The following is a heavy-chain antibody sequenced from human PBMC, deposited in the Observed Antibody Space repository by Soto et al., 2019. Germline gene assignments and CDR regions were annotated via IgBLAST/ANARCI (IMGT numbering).Heavy chain of an antibody. Sequence: GALRLSCAASGFTLSAHAMNWFLQAPGKGPEWVSTINSRGDKTFYADSVKGRFTLSRDDTKNTLFLQMNSLRAEDTAMYYCAKADGCAAGTCYTGTYWFFDLWGRGTLVTVSS. CDR3: AKADGCAAGTCYTGTYWFFDL. CDR1: GFTLSAHA. J-gene: IGHJ2*01. CDR2: INSRGDKT. V-gene: IGHV3-23*01. D-gene: IGHD2-2*02.